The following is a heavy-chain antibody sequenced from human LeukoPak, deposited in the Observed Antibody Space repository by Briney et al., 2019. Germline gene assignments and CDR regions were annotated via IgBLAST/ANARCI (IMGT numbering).Heavy chain of an antibody. Sequence: ASVKVSCKTSGYAFSSYGISWLRQAPGQGLEWMGWISVYNGNTNYAQKLQGRVTMTTDTSTSTAYMELRSLSPDDTAVYYCATAHEWGLVFDYWGQGILVTVSS. CDR3: ATAHEWGLVFDY. V-gene: IGHV1-18*01. CDR2: ISVYNGNT. CDR1: GYAFSSYG. D-gene: IGHD1-26*01. J-gene: IGHJ4*02.